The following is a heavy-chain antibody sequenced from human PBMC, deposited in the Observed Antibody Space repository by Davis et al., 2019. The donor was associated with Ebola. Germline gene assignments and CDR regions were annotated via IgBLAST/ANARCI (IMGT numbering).Heavy chain of an antibody. CDR1: GFTFSSYA. CDR3: ARAVLWSGYEWFDP. J-gene: IGHJ5*02. CDR2: ISGSGGST. D-gene: IGHD3-3*01. Sequence: PGGSLRLSCAASGFTFSSYAMSWVRQAPGKGLEWVSAISGSGGSTYYADSVKGRFTISRDNSKNTLYLQMNSLRAEDTAVYYCARAVLWSGYEWFDPWGQGTLVTVSS. V-gene: IGHV3-23*01.